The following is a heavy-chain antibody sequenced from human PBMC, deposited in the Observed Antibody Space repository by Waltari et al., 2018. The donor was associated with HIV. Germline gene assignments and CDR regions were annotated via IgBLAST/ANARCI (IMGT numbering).Heavy chain of an antibody. D-gene: IGHD2-15*01. CDR2: INANSGDT. CDR3: TRGTVSAATGHWFDP. J-gene: IGHJ5*02. Sequence: VQLVQSGSEVKKPGASVKVSCKASGYTLIGHYMNWVRQDPGQGLEWMGRINANSGDTIYAQKCQGRVTMTRDTSINTAYMELSNLRSDDTAMYYCTRGTVSAATGHWFDPWGQGTLVTVSS. CDR1: GYTLIGHY. V-gene: IGHV1-2*06.